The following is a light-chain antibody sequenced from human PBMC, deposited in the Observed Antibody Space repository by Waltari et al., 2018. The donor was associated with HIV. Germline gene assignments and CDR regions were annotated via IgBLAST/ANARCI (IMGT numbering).Light chain of an antibody. CDR2: DNN. CDR3: ATWDTSLSAVV. Sequence: QSVLTPPPSVSAAPGQKVTISCSGSSSNIGNNYVSWYQPLPGIAPKLLIYDNNKRPSGIPDRFSGSKSGTSATLGITGLQTGDEADYYCATWDTSLSAVVFGGGTKLTVL. V-gene: IGLV1-51*01. CDR1: SSNIGNNY. J-gene: IGLJ2*01.